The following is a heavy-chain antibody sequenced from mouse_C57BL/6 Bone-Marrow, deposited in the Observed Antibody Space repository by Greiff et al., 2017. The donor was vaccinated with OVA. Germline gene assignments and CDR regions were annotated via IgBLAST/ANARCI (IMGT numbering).Heavy chain of an antibody. CDR2: IYPGGGYT. Sequence: QVQLQQSGAELVRPGTSVKMSCKASGYTFTNYWIGWAKQRPGHGLEWIGDIYPGGGYTNYNEKFKGKATLTADKSSSTAYMQISSLTSEDSAIYYCARRAHYYGSSYMAMDYWGQGTSVTVSS. V-gene: IGHV1-63*01. J-gene: IGHJ4*01. CDR3: ARRAHYYGSSYMAMDY. CDR1: GYTFTNYW. D-gene: IGHD1-1*01.